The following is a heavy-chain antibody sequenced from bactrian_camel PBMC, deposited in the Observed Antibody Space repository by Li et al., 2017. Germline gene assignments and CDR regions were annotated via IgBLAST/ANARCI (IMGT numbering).Heavy chain of an antibody. CDR2: IAPGSFST. CDR3: VKDGGHWYGDY. V-gene: IGHV3S40*01. CDR1: GYPSIGNC. D-gene: IGHD6*01. J-gene: IGHJ4*01. Sequence: VQLVESGGGSVQAGGSLRLSCATSGYPSIGNCVGWFRQAPGKEREGVAAIAPGSFSTYYADSVKGRFTISQDNAKRTVYLQTNGLKPGDTAVYYCVKDGGHWYGDYWGQGTQVTVS.